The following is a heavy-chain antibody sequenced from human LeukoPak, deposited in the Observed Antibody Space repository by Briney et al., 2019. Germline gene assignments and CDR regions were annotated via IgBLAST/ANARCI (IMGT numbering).Heavy chain of an antibody. CDR1: GFTFSSYS. Sequence: PGRSLRLSCAASGFTFSSYSMTWVRQAPGKGLEWVSSISSSSSYIYYADSVKGRFTISRDNAKNSLYLQMNSLRAEDTAVYYCARALGYCSGGSCYSGYFDYWGQGTLVTVSS. CDR2: ISSSSSYI. V-gene: IGHV3-21*01. CDR3: ARALGYCSGGSCYSGYFDY. D-gene: IGHD2-15*01. J-gene: IGHJ4*02.